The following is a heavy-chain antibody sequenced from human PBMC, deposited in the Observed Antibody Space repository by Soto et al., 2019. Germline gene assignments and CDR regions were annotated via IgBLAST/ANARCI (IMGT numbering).Heavy chain of an antibody. J-gene: IGHJ1*01. CDR2: ISGSGGST. D-gene: IGHD3-22*01. Sequence: GGSLRLSCAASGFTFSSYAMTWVRQAPGKGLEWVSVISGSGGSTHYADSVKGRSTIARDNSKNTLYLQVNSLRAEDTAVYYCAKEADISVYIPDYWGQGTQVIGSS. CDR1: GFTFSSYA. CDR3: AKEADISVYIPDY. V-gene: IGHV3-23*01.